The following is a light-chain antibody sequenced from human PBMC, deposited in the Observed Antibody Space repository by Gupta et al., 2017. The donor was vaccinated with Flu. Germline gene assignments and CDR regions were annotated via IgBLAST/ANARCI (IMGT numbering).Light chain of an antibody. V-gene: IGKV1-17*01. J-gene: IGKJ1*01. Sequence: DIQMTQSPSSLSASVGDRVIITCRASHDISNDLGWYQQKPGKAPKRLIYGASNLQSGVPLRFSGSGSGTEFSLTITTLQPEDFATYYCQQQNSYPLTFGQGTKVEIK. CDR3: QQQNSYPLT. CDR2: GAS. CDR1: HDISND.